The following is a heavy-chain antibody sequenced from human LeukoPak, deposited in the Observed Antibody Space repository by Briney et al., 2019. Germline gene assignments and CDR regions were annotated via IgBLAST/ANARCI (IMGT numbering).Heavy chain of an antibody. J-gene: IGHJ4*02. Sequence: GESLKISCKGSGYSFTSYSIGWVRQMPGKGLEWMGIIYPDGSDTKYSPSFQGQVTISADKSISTAYLQWSSLKASDTAIYYCARHSPHLSIDYWGQGTLVTVSS. CDR3: ARHSPHLSIDY. CDR2: IYPDGSDT. V-gene: IGHV5-51*01. CDR1: GYSFTSYS.